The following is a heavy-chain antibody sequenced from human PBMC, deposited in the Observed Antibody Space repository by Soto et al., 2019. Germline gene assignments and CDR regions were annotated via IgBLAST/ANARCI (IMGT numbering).Heavy chain of an antibody. CDR1: GFIFTSYS. D-gene: IGHD3-10*01. CDR3: ERPMNYNDYLDS. CDR2: IHGNDGTT. Sequence: GASVKVSCKTSGFIFTSYSMHWVRQAPGQRPEWMGWIHGNDGTTKYSQTFQGRVTLTRDTSASTDYMELGSLRPEDTAVYYCERPMNYNDYLDSWGQGTLVTVSS. V-gene: IGHV1-3*01. J-gene: IGHJ4*02.